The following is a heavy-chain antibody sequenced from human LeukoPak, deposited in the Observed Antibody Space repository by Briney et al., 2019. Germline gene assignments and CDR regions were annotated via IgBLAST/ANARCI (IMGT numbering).Heavy chain of an antibody. V-gene: IGHV4-39*01. J-gene: IGHJ4*02. CDR2: IYYSGST. D-gene: IGHD3-16*01. CDR3: ARHPILRLGVLLWYFDY. CDR1: GGSISSSSYY. Sequence: SETLSLTCTVSGGSISSSSYYWGWIRQPPGKGLEWIGSIYYSGSTYYNPSLKSRVTISVDTSKNQFSLKLSSVTAADTAVYYCARHPILRLGVLLWYFDYWGQGTLVTVSS.